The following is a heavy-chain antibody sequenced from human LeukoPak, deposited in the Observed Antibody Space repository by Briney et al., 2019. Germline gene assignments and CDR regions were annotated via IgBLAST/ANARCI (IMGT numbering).Heavy chain of an antibody. CDR3: ARLGYCSGGSCGTMDV. V-gene: IGHV4-34*01. CDR2: INHSGST. Sequence: SETLSLTCAVYGGSFSGYYWSWIRQPPGKGLEWIGEINHSGSTNYNPSLKSRVTISVDTSKNQFSLKLSSVTAADTAVYYCARLGYCSGGSCGTMDVWGKGTTVTISS. J-gene: IGHJ6*03. CDR1: GGSFSGYY. D-gene: IGHD2-15*01.